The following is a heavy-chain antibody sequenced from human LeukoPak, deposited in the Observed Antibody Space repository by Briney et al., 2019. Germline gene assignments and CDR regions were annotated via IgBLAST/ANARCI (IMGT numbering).Heavy chain of an antibody. V-gene: IGHV4-34*01. CDR3: ASGLDYYGSGSYCC. CDR1: GGSFSGYY. CDR2: INHSGST. J-gene: IGHJ4*02. Sequence: PSETLSLTCAVYGGSFSGYYWSWIRQPPGKGLEWIGEINHSGSTNYNPSLKSRVTISVDTSKNQFSLKLSSVTAADTAVYYCASGLDYYGSGSYCCWGQGTLVTVSS. D-gene: IGHD3-10*01.